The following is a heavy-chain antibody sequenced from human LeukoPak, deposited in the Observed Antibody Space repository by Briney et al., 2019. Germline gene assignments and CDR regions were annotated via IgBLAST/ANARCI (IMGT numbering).Heavy chain of an antibody. D-gene: IGHD6-19*01. Sequence: ASVKVSCKASGYTFTGYYMHWVRQAPGQGLEWMGWINPNSGGTNYAQKFQGRVTMTRDTSISTAYMELSRLRSDDTAVYYCATDSSGRYGSSDYGYWGQGTLVTVSS. CDR2: INPNSGGT. J-gene: IGHJ4*02. CDR3: ATDSSGRYGSSDYGY. CDR1: GYTFTGYY. V-gene: IGHV1-2*02.